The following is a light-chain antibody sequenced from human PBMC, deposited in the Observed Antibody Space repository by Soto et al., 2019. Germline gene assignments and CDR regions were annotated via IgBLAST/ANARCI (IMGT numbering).Light chain of an antibody. Sequence: QSALTQPRSVSESPGQSVTISCTGTSSDVGAYDYVSWYQQHPGKAPQLMIYDVTKRPSGVPHRFSGSRSGNTASLTISGPQAEDDADYYCCYYAGSYTWVFGGGTKLTVL. CDR3: CYYAGSYTWV. CDR2: DVT. V-gene: IGLV2-11*01. J-gene: IGLJ2*01. CDR1: SSDVGAYDY.